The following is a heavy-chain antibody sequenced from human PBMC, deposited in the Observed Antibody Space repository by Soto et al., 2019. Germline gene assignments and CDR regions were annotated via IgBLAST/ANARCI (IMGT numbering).Heavy chain of an antibody. V-gene: IGHV4-59*11. CDR3: ARITRPDSDALYYFDY. CDR1: GGSIIGHY. D-gene: IGHD5-18*01. CDR2: THYSGST. Sequence: PSETLSLTCTVSGGSIIGHYCSWIRQPPGKGLEWIGYTHYSGSTNYNPSLKSRMSISVDTSKNHCSLSLSSVTAADTAVYFCARITRPDSDALYYFDYWGQGILVTVSS. J-gene: IGHJ4*02.